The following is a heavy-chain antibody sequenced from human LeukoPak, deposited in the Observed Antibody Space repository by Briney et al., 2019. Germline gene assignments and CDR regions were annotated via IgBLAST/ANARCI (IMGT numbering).Heavy chain of an antibody. CDR3: TRGAGWLIDY. V-gene: IGHV4-59*11. J-gene: IGHJ4*02. Sequence: SETQSLTCTVSGGSISDHYRGWSRQPPGKGLEWIGYFYNSGSSTYNPSLKSRVTISVDTSKEQFPLKVNSVTAADTAVYYCTRGAGWLIDYWGQGILDTVSS. CDR2: FYNSGSS. D-gene: IGHD3-16*01. CDR1: GGSISDHY.